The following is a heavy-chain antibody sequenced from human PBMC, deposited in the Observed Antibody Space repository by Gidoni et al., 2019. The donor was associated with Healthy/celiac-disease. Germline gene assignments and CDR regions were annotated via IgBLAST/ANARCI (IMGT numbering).Heavy chain of an antibody. J-gene: IGHJ4*02. CDR3: AKDNRPYYYDSSGSYYFDY. V-gene: IGHV3-23*01. D-gene: IGHD3-22*01. CDR2: ISGSGGST. Sequence: EVQLLESGGGLVQPGGSLRRSWAAAGFNFSSCAMSWVRQAPGKGLEWVSAISGSGGSTYYAGSVKGRFTISRDNSKNTLYLQMNSLRAEDTAVYYCAKDNRPYYYDSSGSYYFDYWGQGTLVTVSS. CDR1: GFNFSSCA.